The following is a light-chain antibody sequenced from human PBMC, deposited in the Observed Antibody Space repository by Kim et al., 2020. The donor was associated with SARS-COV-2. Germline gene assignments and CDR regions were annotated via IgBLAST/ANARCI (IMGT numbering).Light chain of an antibody. CDR1: KLGDKY. CDR3: QAWDTGLYV. CDR2: QDT. Sequence: SVSPGQTASISCSGDKLGDKYSSWYQQKPGQSPVLVIYQDTKRPSGIPERFSGSNSGNTATLTISGTQAMDEADYYCQAWDTGLYVFGTGTKVTVL. V-gene: IGLV3-1*01. J-gene: IGLJ1*01.